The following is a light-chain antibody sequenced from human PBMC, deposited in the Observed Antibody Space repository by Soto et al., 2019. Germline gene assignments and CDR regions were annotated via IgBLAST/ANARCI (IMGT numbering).Light chain of an antibody. V-gene: IGKV4-1*01. CDR3: QQYYSSPRT. J-gene: IGKJ1*01. CDR2: WAF. CDR1: HSVLYSSDNQNY. Sequence: DIVMTQSPDSLAVSLGERATINGKSSHSVLYSSDNQNYLAWYQQKPGQPPKLLIYWAFNREAGVPDRISGSGSGTDFTLTISSLQAEDVAVYYCQQYYSSPRTFGQGTKVEIK.